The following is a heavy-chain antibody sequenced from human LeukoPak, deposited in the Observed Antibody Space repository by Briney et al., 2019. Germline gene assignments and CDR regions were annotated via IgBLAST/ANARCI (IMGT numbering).Heavy chain of an antibody. CDR3: ARDWYFYDSSGYYFFDY. J-gene: IGHJ4*02. Sequence: GASVKVSCKASGYTFTGYHVHWVRQAPGQGLEWMGRINPNSGGTNYAQKFQGRVTMTRDTSISTAYMELSRLRSDDTAVYYCARDWYFYDSSGYYFFDYWGQGTLVTVSS. D-gene: IGHD3-22*01. CDR1: GYTFTGYH. V-gene: IGHV1-2*06. CDR2: INPNSGGT.